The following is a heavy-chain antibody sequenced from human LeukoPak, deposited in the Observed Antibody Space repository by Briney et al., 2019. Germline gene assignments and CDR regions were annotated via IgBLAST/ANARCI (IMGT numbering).Heavy chain of an antibody. CDR2: IIPIFGTA. D-gene: IGHD2-2*01. J-gene: IGHJ4*02. CDR3: AREGVAGYCSSTSCSLDY. CDR1: GGTFSSYA. Sequence: ASVKVSCKASGGTFSSYAISWVRQAPGQGLEWMGGIIPIFGTANYAQKFQGRVTITADESTSTAYMELSSLRSEDTAVYYCAREGVAGYCSSTSCSLDYWGQGTLVTVSS. V-gene: IGHV1-69*13.